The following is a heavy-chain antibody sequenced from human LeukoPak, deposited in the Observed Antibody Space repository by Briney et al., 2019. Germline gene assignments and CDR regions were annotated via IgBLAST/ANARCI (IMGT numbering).Heavy chain of an antibody. CDR1: GFTFSDYS. D-gene: IGHD3-22*01. J-gene: IGHJ4*02. Sequence: GGSLRLSCAASGFTFSDYSMNWVRQAPGKGLEWVSAISGSGGSTYYADSVKGRFTISRDNSKNTLYLQMNSLRAEDTAVYYCAKDKYYYDSSGYYPFDYWGQGTLVTVSS. CDR3: AKDKYYYDSSGYYPFDY. CDR2: ISGSGGST. V-gene: IGHV3-23*01.